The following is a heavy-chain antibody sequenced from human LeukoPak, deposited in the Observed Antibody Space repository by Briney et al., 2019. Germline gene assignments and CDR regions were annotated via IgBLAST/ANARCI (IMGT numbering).Heavy chain of an antibody. CDR2: IKPNSGGT. D-gene: IGHD4-17*01. V-gene: IGHV1-2*02. J-gene: IGHJ4*02. CDR1: GYTFAGYY. Sequence: ASVKVSCKASGYTFAGYYMHWVRQAPGQGLEWMGWIKPNSGGTQYAQKFQGRVTMARDTSISTAYMELSRLKSDDTAVYYCASAESHDYGETWGQGTLVTVSS. CDR3: ASAESHDYGET.